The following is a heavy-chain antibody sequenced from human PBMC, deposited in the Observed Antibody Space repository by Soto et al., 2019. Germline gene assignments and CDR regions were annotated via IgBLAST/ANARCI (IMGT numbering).Heavy chain of an antibody. J-gene: IGHJ6*02. D-gene: IGHD3-3*01. Sequence: PSETLSLTCTVSGGSISSSSYYWGWIRQPPGKGLEWIGSIYYSGSTYYNPSLKSRVTISVDTSKNQFSLKLSSVTAADTAVFYCARSRLFLVWLLPSPYYYYGMDVWGQGTTVTVSS. CDR1: GGSISSSSYY. CDR2: IYYSGST. CDR3: ARSRLFLVWLLPSPYYYYGMDV. V-gene: IGHV4-39*01.